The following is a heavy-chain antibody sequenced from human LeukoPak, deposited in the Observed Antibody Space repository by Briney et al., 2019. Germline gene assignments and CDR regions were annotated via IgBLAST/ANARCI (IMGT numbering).Heavy chain of an antibody. D-gene: IGHD3-10*01. CDR3: ARPPATTYYYGSGSYYNRYFDY. CDR1: GGTFSSYA. V-gene: IGHV1-69*06. CDR2: IIPIFGTA. J-gene: IGHJ4*02. Sequence: GASVKVSCKASGGTFSSYAISWVRQAPGQGLEWMGGIIPIFGTANYAQKFQGRVTITADKSTSTAYMELSRLRSDDTAVYYCARPPATTYYYGSGSYYNRYFDYWGQGTLVTVSS.